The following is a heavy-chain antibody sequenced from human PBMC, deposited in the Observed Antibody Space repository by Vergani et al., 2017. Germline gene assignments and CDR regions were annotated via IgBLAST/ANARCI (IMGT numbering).Heavy chain of an antibody. D-gene: IGHD3-3*01. V-gene: IGHV3-43*01. J-gene: IGHJ3*02. CDR2: ISWDDGST. CDR3: AKDSLVPRVTIFGVASDAVDI. Sequence: EVQLVESGGVVVQPGGSLRLSCAASGFTFDDYTMHWVRQAPGKGLEWVSLISWDDGSTAYADSVKGRFTICRDNSKNALYLQMNSLRTEDTALYYCAKDSLVPRVTIFGVASDAVDIWGQGTMVTVSS. CDR1: GFTFDDYT.